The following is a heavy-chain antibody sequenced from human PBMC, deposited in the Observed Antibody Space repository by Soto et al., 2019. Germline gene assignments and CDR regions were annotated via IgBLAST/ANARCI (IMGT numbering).Heavy chain of an antibody. J-gene: IGHJ6*03. Sequence: SETLSLTCTVSGGSISSYYWSWIRQPPGKGLEWIGYIYYSGSTNYNPSLKSRVTISVDTSKNQFSLKLSSVTAADTAVYYCARLVEAAAGSICYYYYYYMDVWGKGTTVTVSS. CDR2: IYYSGST. D-gene: IGHD6-13*01. CDR1: GGSISSYY. CDR3: ARLVEAAAGSICYYYYYYMDV. V-gene: IGHV4-59*08.